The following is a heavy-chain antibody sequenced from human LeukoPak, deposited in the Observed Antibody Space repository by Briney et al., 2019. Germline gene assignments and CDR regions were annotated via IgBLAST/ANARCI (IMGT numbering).Heavy chain of an antibody. D-gene: IGHD3-10*01. Sequence: PGGSLRLSCAASGFTFSTYSMNWVRQAREKGLEWVSSIATSSDYIYYAGSLKGRFTISRDNAKNSLYLHMNSMRPDDTAVYYCARGRSITILRGVAISDGFDIWGQGTKVTVS. V-gene: IGHV3-21*06. CDR3: ARGRSITILRGVAISDGFDI. CDR1: GFTFSTYS. CDR2: IATSSDYI. J-gene: IGHJ3*02.